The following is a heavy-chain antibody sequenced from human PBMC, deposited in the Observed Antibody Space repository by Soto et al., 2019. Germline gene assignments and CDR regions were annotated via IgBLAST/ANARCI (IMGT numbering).Heavy chain of an antibody. V-gene: IGHV1-69*01. CDR2: IVTLFGTT. J-gene: IGHJ4*02. CDR1: GGIFSTYA. CDR3: AGGYSGSFYSGGSFNS. D-gene: IGHD1-26*01. Sequence: QVQLAQSGAEVKKPESSVKISCKASGGIFSTYAISWVRQAPGQGLEWMGGIVTLFGTTNYARRFQGRLTITADESTSAAYMELSSLTSEDTAVYYCAGGYSGSFYSGGSFNSWGQGTPVNVSS.